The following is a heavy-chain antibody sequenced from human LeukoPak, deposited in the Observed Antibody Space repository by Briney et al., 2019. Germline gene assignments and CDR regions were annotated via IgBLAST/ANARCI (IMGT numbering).Heavy chain of an antibody. D-gene: IGHD2-2*01. CDR3: ARGLATAQGAAAMPL. CDR1: GGSISSGSYY. CDR2: IYSSGSA. V-gene: IGHV4-31*03. Sequence: SETLSLTCTVSGGSISSGSYYWTWIRQHPGKGLEWIGYIYSSGSAYYNPSLKSRVTISIDASKNQFSLMLSSVTAADTAVYYCARGLATAQGAAAMPLWGQGTLVTVSS. J-gene: IGHJ4*02.